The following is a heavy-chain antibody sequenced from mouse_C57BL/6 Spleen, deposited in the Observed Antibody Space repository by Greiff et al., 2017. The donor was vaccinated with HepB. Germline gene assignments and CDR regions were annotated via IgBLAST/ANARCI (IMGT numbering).Heavy chain of an antibody. V-gene: IGHV1-80*01. J-gene: IGHJ3*01. CDR3: ARRGSNASWFAY. Sequence: VQLQQSGAELVKPGASVKISCKASGYAFSSYWMNWVKQRPGKGLEWIGQIYPGDGDTNYNGKFKGKATLTADKSSSTGYMQLSSLTSEDSAVYFCARRGSNASWFAYWGQGTLVTVSA. D-gene: IGHD2-5*01. CDR1: GYAFSSYW. CDR2: IYPGDGDT.